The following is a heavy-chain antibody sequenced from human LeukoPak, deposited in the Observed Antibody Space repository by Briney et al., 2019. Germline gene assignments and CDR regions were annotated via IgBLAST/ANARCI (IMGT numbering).Heavy chain of an antibody. CDR2: MNPNSGNT. CDR1: GYTFTSYD. CDR3: ARGLSTAGEFTN. V-gene: IGHV1-8*01. J-gene: IGHJ4*02. D-gene: IGHD2-2*01. Sequence: ASVKVSCKASGYTFTSYDIKWVRQATGQGLEWMGWMNPNSGNTGYAHKFQGRVTMTRNTSISTAYMELSSLRSEDTAVYYCARGLSTAGEFTNWGQGTLVTVSA.